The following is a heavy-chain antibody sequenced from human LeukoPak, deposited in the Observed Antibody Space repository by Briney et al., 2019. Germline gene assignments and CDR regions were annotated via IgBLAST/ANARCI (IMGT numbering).Heavy chain of an antibody. CDR3: ARASPSGSRLY. D-gene: IGHD1-26*01. J-gene: IGHJ4*02. V-gene: IGHV4-30-2*01. CDR2: IYHSGST. CDR1: GGSISSGGYS. Sequence: PSETLSLTCAVSGGSISSGGYSWSWIRQPPGKGLEWIGYIYHSGSTYYNPSLKSRVTISVDRSKNQFSLKLSSVTAADTAVYYCARASPSGSRLYWGQGTLVTVSS.